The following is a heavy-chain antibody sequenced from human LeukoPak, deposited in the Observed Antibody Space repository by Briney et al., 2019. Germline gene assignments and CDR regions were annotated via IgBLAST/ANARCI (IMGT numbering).Heavy chain of an antibody. CDR2: IYTSGST. CDR1: GGAISSYY. J-gene: IGHJ4*02. Sequence: SETLCLTCAVSGGAISSYYWSWIRQPPGKGLEWIGGIYTSGSTNYNPALKSRVTMSVDTPTNQFSLKLRSATAAATAVYYCAREGPKRAADIDYWGQGTLVTVSS. D-gene: IGHD6-13*01. CDR3: AREGPKRAADIDY. V-gene: IGHV4-4*07.